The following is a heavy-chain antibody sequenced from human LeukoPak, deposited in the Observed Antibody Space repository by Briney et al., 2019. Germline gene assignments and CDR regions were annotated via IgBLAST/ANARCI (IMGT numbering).Heavy chain of an antibody. CDR1: GFTFNTYA. D-gene: IGHD6-19*01. V-gene: IGHV3-23*01. Sequence: PGGSLRLSCEASGFTFNTYAMNWVRQAPGKGLEWVSVIGGSGGSPYYADSVKGRFTISRDNAKNLVYLQMNSLRAEDTAVYYCARETIVSRGHFDFWGQGTLVTVSS. CDR3: ARETIVSRGHFDF. J-gene: IGHJ4*02. CDR2: IGGSGGSP.